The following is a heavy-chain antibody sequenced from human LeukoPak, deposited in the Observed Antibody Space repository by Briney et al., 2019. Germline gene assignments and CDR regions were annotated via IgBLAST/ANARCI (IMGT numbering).Heavy chain of an antibody. J-gene: IGHJ4*02. D-gene: IGHD5-18*01. V-gene: IGHV4-38-2*01. CDR1: GYSISSGYY. CDR3: ARGYSYGNGYFDY. Sequence: ASETLSLTCAVSGYSISSGYYWGWLRQPPGKGLEWIGSIYQSGSTYYNPSLKSRVTISVDTSKNQFYLKLSSVTAADTAVYYCARGYSYGNGYFDYWGQGTLVTVSS. CDR2: IYQSGST.